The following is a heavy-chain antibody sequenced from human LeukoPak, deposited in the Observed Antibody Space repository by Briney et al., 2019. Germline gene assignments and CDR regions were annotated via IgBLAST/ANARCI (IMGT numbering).Heavy chain of an antibody. Sequence: GGSLRLSCAASGFTFTSFAMSWVRQAPGKGLEWVSAISGSGGSTFYADSGKGRFTISRDNSKNSLYLQMNSLRAEDTAVYSCAKETSATVIILYYFDYWGQGTLVTVSS. V-gene: IGHV3-23*01. D-gene: IGHD4-17*01. CDR1: GFTFTSFA. J-gene: IGHJ4*02. CDR3: AKETSATVIILYYFDY. CDR2: ISGSGGST.